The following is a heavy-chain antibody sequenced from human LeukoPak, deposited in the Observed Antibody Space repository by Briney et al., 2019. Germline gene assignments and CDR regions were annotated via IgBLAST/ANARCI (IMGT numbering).Heavy chain of an antibody. V-gene: IGHV1-2*02. Sequence: ASVKVSCKASGYTFTGYYMHWVRQAPGQGLEWMGWINPNSGGTNYAQKFQGRVTMTRDTSISTAYMELSRLRSDDTAVCYCARDPSSMVRGVTDDYWGQGTLVTVSS. CDR2: INPNSGGT. CDR1: GYTFTGYY. CDR3: ARDPSSMVRGVTDDY. J-gene: IGHJ4*02. D-gene: IGHD3-10*01.